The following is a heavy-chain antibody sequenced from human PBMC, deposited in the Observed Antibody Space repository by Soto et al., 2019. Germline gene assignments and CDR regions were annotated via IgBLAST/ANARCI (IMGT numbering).Heavy chain of an antibody. V-gene: IGHV3-30*18. D-gene: IGHD2-15*01. Sequence: GGSLRLSCAASGFTFSSYGMHWVRQAPGKGLEWVAVISYDGSNKYYADSVKGRFTISRDNSKNTLYLQMSSLSAGDTAVYYCAKNKGWELRNYCFDFWGPGTLVTVSS. CDR2: ISYDGSNK. J-gene: IGHJ4*02. CDR1: GFTFSSYG. CDR3: AKNKGWELRNYCFDF.